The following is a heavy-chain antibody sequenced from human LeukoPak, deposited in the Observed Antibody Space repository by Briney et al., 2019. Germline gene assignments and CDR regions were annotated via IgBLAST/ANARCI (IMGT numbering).Heavy chain of an antibody. J-gene: IGHJ4*02. Sequence: SETLSLTCTVSGGSISSSSYYWGWIRQPPGKGLEWIGSIYYSGSTYYNPSLKSRVTISVDTSKNQFSLKLSSVTAADTAVYYCASSANYGGNSGYFDYWGQGTLVTVST. CDR1: GGSISSSSYY. V-gene: IGHV4-39*01. D-gene: IGHD4-23*01. CDR3: ASSANYGGNSGYFDY. CDR2: IYYSGST.